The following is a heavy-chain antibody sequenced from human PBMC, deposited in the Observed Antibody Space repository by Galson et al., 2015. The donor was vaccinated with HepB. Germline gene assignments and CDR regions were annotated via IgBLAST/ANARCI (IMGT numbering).Heavy chain of an antibody. D-gene: IGHD3/OR15-3a*01. CDR2: ISGSGDTT. J-gene: IGHJ5*02. Sequence: SLRLSCAASGFTFSSYAMNWVRQAPGKGLDWVSPISGSGDTTYYADSVKGRFTISRDNSKNTLYLQMNSLRAEDTAVYYCAKRRPSTDGGLPWGQGNLVTVSA. CDR3: AKRRPSTDGGLP. CDR1: GFTFSSYA. V-gene: IGHV3-23*01.